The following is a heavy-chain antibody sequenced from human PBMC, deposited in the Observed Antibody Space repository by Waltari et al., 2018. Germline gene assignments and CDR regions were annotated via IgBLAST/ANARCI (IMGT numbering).Heavy chain of an antibody. CDR3: ARDAIAARDFDY. V-gene: IGHV1-69*13. D-gene: IGHD6-6*01. Sequence: QVQLVQSGAEVKKPGSSVKVSCKASGGTFSSYAISWVRQAPGQGLEWMGGIIPTLGTANYAQKFQGRVTITADESTSTAYMELSSLRSEDTAVYYCARDAIAARDFDYWGQGTLVTVSS. J-gene: IGHJ4*02. CDR2: IIPTLGTA. CDR1: GGTFSSYA.